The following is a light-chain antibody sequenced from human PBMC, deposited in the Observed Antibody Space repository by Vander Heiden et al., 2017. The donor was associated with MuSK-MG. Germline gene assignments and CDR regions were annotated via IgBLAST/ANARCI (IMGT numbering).Light chain of an antibody. J-gene: IGKJ3*01. CDR2: AAS. Sequence: DSQMTESPSSLPASVGDRVTIPCPASQSISSYLNWYQQKPGKAPKLLIYAASSVQSGVPSRCSGSGSGTDFTLTISSLQPEDVATYYCQHSYSTPFTFGHGTKVDIK. CDR1: QSISSY. V-gene: IGKV1-39*01. CDR3: QHSYSTPFT.